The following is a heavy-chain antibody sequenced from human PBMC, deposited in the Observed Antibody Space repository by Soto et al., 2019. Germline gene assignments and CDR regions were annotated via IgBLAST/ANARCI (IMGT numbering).Heavy chain of an antibody. Sequence: ASVKVSCKASGYTFTGYYIHWVRQAPGQGLEWMGWINPNSGGTNHAQKFQGRVTMTRDTSISTAYMELSRLRSDDTDVYYCERVAGDSYDYYGMDVWG. CDR3: ERVAGDSYDYYGMDV. CDR1: GYTFTGYY. CDR2: INPNSGGT. J-gene: IGHJ6*02. D-gene: IGHD7-27*01. V-gene: IGHV1-2*02.